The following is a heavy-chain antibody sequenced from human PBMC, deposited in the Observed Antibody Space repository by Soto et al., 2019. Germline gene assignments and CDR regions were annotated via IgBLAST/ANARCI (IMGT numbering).Heavy chain of an antibody. CDR2: VNPSDGST. CDR3: AREGLVLVPTTVNSDYYYYAMDV. V-gene: IGHV1-46*01. D-gene: IGHD2-2*01. Sequence: GASVKVSCKASGYTFASYYMHWVRQAPGQRLEWMGIVNPSDGSTYYAQKFQGRVTMTRDTSTSIVYMELSSLRSEDTAMYYCAREGLVLVPTTVNSDYYYYAMDVWGQGTTVTVSS. CDR1: GYTFASYY. J-gene: IGHJ6*02.